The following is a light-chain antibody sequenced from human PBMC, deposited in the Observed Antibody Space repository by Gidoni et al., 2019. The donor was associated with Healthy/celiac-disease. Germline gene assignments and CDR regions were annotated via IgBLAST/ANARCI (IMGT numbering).Light chain of an antibody. Sequence: EIVLTTSPATLSLSPGERATLPCRARQSVSSYLAWYQQKPGQAPRLLIYDASNRATGIPARFSGSGSGTDFTLTISRLEPEDFAVYYCQQRSNWPLTFGGGTKVEIK. CDR1: QSVSSY. CDR3: QQRSNWPLT. V-gene: IGKV3-11*01. J-gene: IGKJ4*01. CDR2: DAS.